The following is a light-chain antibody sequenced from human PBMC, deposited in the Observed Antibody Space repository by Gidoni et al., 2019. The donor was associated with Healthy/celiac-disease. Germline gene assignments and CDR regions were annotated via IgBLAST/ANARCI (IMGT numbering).Light chain of an antibody. Sequence: DIQMTQYPSTLSASVGDRVTITCRASQIISSWLAWYQQKPGKAPKLLIYDASSLESGVPSRFSGSVSGPEFTLTISSLQPDDFATYYCQQYNSYSMYTFGQGTKLEIK. CDR2: DAS. V-gene: IGKV1-5*01. CDR1: QIISSW. CDR3: QQYNSYSMYT. J-gene: IGKJ2*01.